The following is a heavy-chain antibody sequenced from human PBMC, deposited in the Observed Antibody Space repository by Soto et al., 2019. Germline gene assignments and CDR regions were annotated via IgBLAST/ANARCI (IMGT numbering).Heavy chain of an antibody. J-gene: IGHJ4*02. CDR1: GFTFNTQA. D-gene: IGHD1-26*01. CDR2: MSGSGGYT. V-gene: IGHV3-23*01. Sequence: GGSLRLSCAASGFTFNTQAMSWVRQAPGKGLEWASAMSGSGGYTYYADSVKGRFTISRDNSKNTLYLQMSSLRAEDTAVYYCAKRPRALLTFDYWGQGTLVTVSS. CDR3: AKRPRALLTFDY.